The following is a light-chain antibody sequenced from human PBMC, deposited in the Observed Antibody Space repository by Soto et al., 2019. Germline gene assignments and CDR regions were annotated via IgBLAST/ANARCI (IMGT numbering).Light chain of an antibody. J-gene: IGKJ2*01. CDR3: QQRSNWPPFPSPYT. CDR1: QSVSSY. CDR2: DAS. Sequence: EIVLTQSPATLSLSPGERATLSCRASQSVSSYLAWYQQKPGQAPRLLIYDASNRATGIPARLSGSGCRTVFTHTVSSLEPEDFAVYYCQQRSNWPPFPSPYTFGQGTKLVIK. V-gene: IGKV3-11*01.